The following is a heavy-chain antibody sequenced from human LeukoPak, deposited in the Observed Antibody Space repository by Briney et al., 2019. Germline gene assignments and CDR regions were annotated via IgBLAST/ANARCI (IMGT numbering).Heavy chain of an antibody. Sequence: PSETLSLTCAIYGGSFSGYYWSWIRQPPGKGLEWIGEINHSGSTNYNPSLKSRVTISVDTSKNQFSLKLSSVTAADTAVYYCARTVVAATYYYYYMDVWGEGTTVTVSS. CDR3: ARTVVAATYYYYYMDV. D-gene: IGHD2-15*01. J-gene: IGHJ6*03. V-gene: IGHV4-34*01. CDR1: GGSFSGYY. CDR2: INHSGST.